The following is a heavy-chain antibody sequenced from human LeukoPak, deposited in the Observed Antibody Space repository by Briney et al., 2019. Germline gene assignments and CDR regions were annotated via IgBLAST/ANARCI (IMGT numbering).Heavy chain of an antibody. CDR1: GFSFSDYD. D-gene: IGHD3-16*01. CDR2: ISGRSSHV. CDR3: GRAFPPLRTSSAGDL. Sequence: PGGSLRLSCSASGFSFSDYDMNWVRQAPGKGLEWVSAISGRSSHVYYGESVKGRFTISRDNAKNSLYLQLDGLGVEDTAVYYCGRAFPPLRTSSAGDLWGQGTLVTVSS. V-gene: IGHV3-21*01. J-gene: IGHJ1*01.